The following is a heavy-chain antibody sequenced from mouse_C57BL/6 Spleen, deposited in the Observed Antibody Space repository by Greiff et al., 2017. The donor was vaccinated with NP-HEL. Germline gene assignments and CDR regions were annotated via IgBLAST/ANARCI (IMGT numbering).Heavy chain of an antibody. D-gene: IGHD3-2*02. V-gene: IGHV1-53*01. Sequence: QVQLKQSGTELVKPGASVKLSCKASGYTFTSYWMHWVKQRPGQGLEWIGNINPSNGGTNYNEKFKSKATLTVDKSSSTACMQLSSLTSEDSAVYYCARGSSGYVAWFAYWGQGTLVTVSA. J-gene: IGHJ3*01. CDR3: ARGSSGYVAWFAY. CDR2: INPSNGGT. CDR1: GYTFTSYW.